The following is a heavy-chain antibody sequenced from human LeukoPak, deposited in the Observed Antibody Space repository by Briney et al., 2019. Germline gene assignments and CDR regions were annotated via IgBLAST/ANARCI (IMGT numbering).Heavy chain of an antibody. CDR1: GYTFTSYA. V-gene: IGHV1-46*01. J-gene: IGHJ4*02. D-gene: IGHD1-26*01. Sequence: ASVKVSCKASGYTFTSYAMNWVRQAPGQGLEWMGIINPSGGSTSYAQKFQGRVTMTRDTSTSTVYMELSSLRSEDTAVYYCARDPSPSGSFRGPFYWGQGTLVTVSS. CDR2: INPSGGST. CDR3: ARDPSPSGSFRGPFY.